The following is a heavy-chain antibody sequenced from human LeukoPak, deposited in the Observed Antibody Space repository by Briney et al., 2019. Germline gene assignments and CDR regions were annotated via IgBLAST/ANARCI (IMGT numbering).Heavy chain of an antibody. V-gene: IGHV3-74*01. D-gene: IGHD2-21*02. CDR3: ARSSRGDAINFDY. J-gene: IGHJ4*02. Sequence: PGGSPRLSCAASGFTFSSYWMHWVRQAPGKGLVWVSRLNSDGSSTSYADSVKGRFTISRDNAKNTRYLQMNSLRAEDTAVYYCARSSRGDAINFDYWGQGTLVTVSS. CDR1: GFTFSSYW. CDR2: LNSDGSST.